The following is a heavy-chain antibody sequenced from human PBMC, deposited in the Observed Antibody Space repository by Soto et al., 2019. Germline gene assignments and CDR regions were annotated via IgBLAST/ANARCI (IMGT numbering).Heavy chain of an antibody. CDR1: GDSIGNYY. Sequence: QVQLQESGPGLVKPSETMSLTCTVSGDSIGNYYWSWIRQPPGKGLEWIGYMFYSGSTNYNPSLKSRVTISVDTSKNQFSLKLSSVTAADTAVYYCARAAVEVVPAAMVINDNSQVNYYYYMDVWGQGTTVTVSS. CDR3: ARAAVEVVPAAMVINDNSQVNYYYYMDV. CDR2: MFYSGST. V-gene: IGHV4-59*01. J-gene: IGHJ6*02. D-gene: IGHD2-2*01.